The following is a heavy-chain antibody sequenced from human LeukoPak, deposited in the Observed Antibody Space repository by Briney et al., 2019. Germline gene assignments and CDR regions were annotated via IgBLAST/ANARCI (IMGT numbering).Heavy chain of an antibody. D-gene: IGHD5-24*01. V-gene: IGHV3-74*01. Sequence: GGSLRLSCAASGFTFSSYWMHWVRQAPGKGLVWVSRINLDGISTSYADSVKGRFTISRDNAKNTLYLQMNSLRAEDTAVYYCARDVATISNWFDPWGQGTLVTVSS. CDR3: ARDVATISNWFDP. J-gene: IGHJ5*02. CDR2: INLDGIST. CDR1: GFTFSSYW.